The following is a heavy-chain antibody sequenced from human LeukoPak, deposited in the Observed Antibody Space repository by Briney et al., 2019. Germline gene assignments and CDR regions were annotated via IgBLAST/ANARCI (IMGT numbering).Heavy chain of an antibody. J-gene: IGHJ3*02. V-gene: IGHV3-74*01. CDR3: ARGRKGAFDI. CDR2: INSDGSST. CDR1: GFTFSSCW. Sequence: GGSLRLSCAASGFTFSSCWMHWVRQAPGKGLVWVSRINSDGSSTTYADSVKGRFTISRDNAKNTLFLQMNSLRAEDTAVYYCARGRKGAFDIWGQGTMVTVSS.